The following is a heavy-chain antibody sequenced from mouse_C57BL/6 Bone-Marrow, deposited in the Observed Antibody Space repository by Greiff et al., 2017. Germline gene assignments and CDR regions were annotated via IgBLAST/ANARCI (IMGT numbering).Heavy chain of an antibody. Sequence: EVKLQQSGPELVKPGASVKISCKASGYTFTDYYMNWVKQSHGKSLEWIGDINPNNGGTSYNQKFKGKATLTVDKSSSTAYMELRSLTSEDSAVYYCATFYYGNFPLAMDYWGQGTSVTVSS. CDR1: GYTFTDYY. CDR2: INPNNGGT. D-gene: IGHD2-1*01. V-gene: IGHV1-26*01. CDR3: ATFYYGNFPLAMDY. J-gene: IGHJ4*01.